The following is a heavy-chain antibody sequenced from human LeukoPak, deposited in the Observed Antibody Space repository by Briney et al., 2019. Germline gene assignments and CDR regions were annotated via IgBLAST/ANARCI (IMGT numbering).Heavy chain of an antibody. J-gene: IGHJ4*02. CDR3: ARVRISGWSITYYYDSSGSYYFDY. CDR1: GYTFTSYG. Sequence: ASVKVSCKASGYTFTSYGISWVRQAPGQGLEWMGWISAYNGNTNYAQKLQGRVTMSTDTSTSTAYMELRSLRSDDTAVYYCARVRISGWSITYYYDSSGSYYFDYWGQGTLVTVSS. V-gene: IGHV1-18*01. D-gene: IGHD3-22*01. CDR2: ISAYNGNT.